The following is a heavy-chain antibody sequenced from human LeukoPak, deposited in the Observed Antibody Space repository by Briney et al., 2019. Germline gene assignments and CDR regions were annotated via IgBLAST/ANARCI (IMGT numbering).Heavy chain of an antibody. J-gene: IGHJ4*02. V-gene: IGHV3-7*01. D-gene: IGHD3/OR15-3a*01. CDR3: ASEVDFFPPYFDY. Sequence: PGGSLRLSCAASGFTFSSYWMSWVRLAPGKGLEWVANIKQDGSEKYYVDSVKGRFTISRDNAKNSLYLQMNSLRAEDTAVYYCASEVDFFPPYFDYWGQGTLVTVSS. CDR1: GFTFSSYW. CDR2: IKQDGSEK.